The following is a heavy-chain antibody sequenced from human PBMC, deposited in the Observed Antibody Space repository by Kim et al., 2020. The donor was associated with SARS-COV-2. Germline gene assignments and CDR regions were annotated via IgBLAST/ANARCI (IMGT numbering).Heavy chain of an antibody. D-gene: IGHD6-13*01. CDR2: IRSKAYGGTT. J-gene: IGHJ6*02. V-gene: IGHV3-49*04. CDR3: TRESVAAAGTYYYYYGMDV. Sequence: GGSLRLSCTASGFTFGDYAMSWVRQAPGKGLEWVGFIRSKAYGGTTEYAASVKGRFTISRDDSKSIAYLQMNSLKTEDTAVYYCTRESVAAAGTYYYYYGMDVWGQGTTVTVSS. CDR1: GFTFGDYA.